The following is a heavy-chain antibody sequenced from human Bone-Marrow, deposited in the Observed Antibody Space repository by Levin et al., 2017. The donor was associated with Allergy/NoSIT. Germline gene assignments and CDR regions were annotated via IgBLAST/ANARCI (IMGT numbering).Heavy chain of an antibody. CDR2: ISGAGTI. CDR3: ATSTVNKYYYYHGMDV. CDR1: GLSVSTRY. V-gene: IGHV3-53*01. D-gene: IGHD1/OR15-1a*01. Sequence: RAGGSLRLSCAASGLSVSTRYMTWVRQAPGKGLEWVSVISGAGTIYYGDSVKGRFTISRDNSKNTVYLQMNGLRAEDTGVFYCATSTVNKYYYYHGMDVWGQGTPVTVSS. J-gene: IGHJ6*02.